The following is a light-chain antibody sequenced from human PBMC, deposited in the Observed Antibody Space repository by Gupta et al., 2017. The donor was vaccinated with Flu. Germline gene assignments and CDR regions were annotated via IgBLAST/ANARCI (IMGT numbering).Light chain of an antibody. CDR3: QSYDSSLSGWV. CDR1: SSNIGAGYD. Sequence: QSVLTQPPSVSGAPGQRVTISCTWSSSNIGAGYDVHWYQQLPGTAPKVLIYGNSNRPSGVPDRFSGSKSGTSASLAITGLQAEDEAGYYCQSYDSSLSGWVFGGGTKLTVL. CDR2: GNS. J-gene: IGLJ3*02. V-gene: IGLV1-40*01.